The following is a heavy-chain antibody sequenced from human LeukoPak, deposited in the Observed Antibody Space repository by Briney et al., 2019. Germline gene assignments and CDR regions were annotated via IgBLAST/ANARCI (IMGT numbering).Heavy chain of an antibody. CDR1: GSSITSVSHY. J-gene: IGHJ4*02. CDR3: ARRWGNIVGVTYEY. D-gene: IGHD3-16*01. CDR2: IYYTGST. V-gene: IGHV4-39*01. Sequence: PSETLSLTCTISGSSITSVSHYWGWIRQPPGKGLEWIGDIYYTGSTYYSPSLRSRVTMSVHTSENQFSLRLDSVTAVDTAVYYCARRWGNIVGVTYEYWGQGTLVTVSS.